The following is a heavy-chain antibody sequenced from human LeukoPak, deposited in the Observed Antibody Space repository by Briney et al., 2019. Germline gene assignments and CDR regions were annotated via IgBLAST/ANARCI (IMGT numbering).Heavy chain of an antibody. V-gene: IGHV3-30*18. CDR2: ISSDGSDK. J-gene: IGHJ2*01. CDR3: AKGGRDYWYFDL. CDR1: GFTFSNSG. Sequence: GGSLRLSCAASGFTFSNSGMHWVRQAPGKGLGWVAVISSDGSDKYYTDSLKGRFTISRDNSKSTLYLQMNSLRAEDTAVYYCAKGGRDYWYFDLWGRGTLVTVSS.